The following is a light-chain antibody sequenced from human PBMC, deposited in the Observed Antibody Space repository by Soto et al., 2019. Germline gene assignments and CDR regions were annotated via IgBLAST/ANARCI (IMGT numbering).Light chain of an antibody. CDR2: DVS. CDR1: SSDVGGYNY. V-gene: IGLV2-14*01. J-gene: IGLJ2*01. Sequence: QSVLTQPASVSGSPGQSITISCTGTSSDVGGYNYVSWYQQHPGKAPKLMIYDVSNRPSGVSNRFSGSKSGNTASLIISGLPADDEADYYCSSYTSSSTLVVFGGGTKLTVL. CDR3: SSYTSSSTLVV.